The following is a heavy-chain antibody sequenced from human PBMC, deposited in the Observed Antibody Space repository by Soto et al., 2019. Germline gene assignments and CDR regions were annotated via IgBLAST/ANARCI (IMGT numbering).Heavy chain of an antibody. V-gene: IGHV3-23*01. D-gene: IGHD3-10*01. CDR2: ISKSGDST. CDR1: GVTCTSYA. Sequence: RRLSCAAAGVTCTSYAMTGVRQVPGEGLQWVSSISKSGDSTYYADSVKGGFTTSRDNSKNTLYRQMNSLRAEDTAIYYCAKGSFGFDYWVQGTLVTVSS. J-gene: IGHJ4*02. CDR3: AKGSFGFDY.